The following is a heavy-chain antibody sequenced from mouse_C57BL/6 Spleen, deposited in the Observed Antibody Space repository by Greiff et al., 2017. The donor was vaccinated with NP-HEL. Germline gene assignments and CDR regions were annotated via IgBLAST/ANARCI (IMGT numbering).Heavy chain of an antibody. V-gene: IGHV1-59*01. CDR3: ASPYYSNYVGAY. CDR2: IDPSDSYT. J-gene: IGHJ3*01. CDR1: GYTFTSYW. D-gene: IGHD2-5*01. Sequence: VQLQQPGAELVRPGTSVKLSCKASGYTFTSYWMHWVKQRPGQGLAWIGVIDPSDSYTNYNQKFKGKATLTVDTSSSTAYIQLSSLTSEDSAVYYCASPYYSNYVGAYWGQGTLVTVSA.